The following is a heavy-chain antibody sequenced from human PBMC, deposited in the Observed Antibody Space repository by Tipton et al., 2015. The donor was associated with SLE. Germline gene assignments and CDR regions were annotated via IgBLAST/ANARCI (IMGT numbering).Heavy chain of an antibody. J-gene: IGHJ1*01. CDR1: GGSISSRSYF. CDR2: VYYSGSA. Sequence: TLSLTCTVSGGSISSRSYFWGWIRQPPGKGLEWVGHVYYSGSAHYNPSLKSRVTIPVDTSKNQFSLRLSSVTAADTAMYYCVRMLGTEYFHHWGQGTLVTVSS. D-gene: IGHD1-26*01. CDR3: VRMLGTEYFHH. V-gene: IGHV4-39*07.